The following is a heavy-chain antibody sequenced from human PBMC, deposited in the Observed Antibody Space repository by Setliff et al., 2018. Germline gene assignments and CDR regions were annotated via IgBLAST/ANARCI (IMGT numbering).Heavy chain of an antibody. CDR2: IYHSGNT. CDR3: ARTSGSLHMEYYFDY. Sequence: SETLSLTCNVSGDSISSTYHWGWIRQSPGKGLEWIGTIYHSGNTYYNPSLKSRVTISVDTSKNQFSLKLSSVTAADTAVYYCARTSGSLHMEYYFDYWGQGTLITVSS. J-gene: IGHJ4*02. CDR1: GDSISSTYH. V-gene: IGHV4-38-2*02. D-gene: IGHD3-10*01.